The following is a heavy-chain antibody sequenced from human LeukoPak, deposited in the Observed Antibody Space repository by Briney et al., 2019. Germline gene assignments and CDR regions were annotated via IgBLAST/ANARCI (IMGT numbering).Heavy chain of an antibody. V-gene: IGHV1-46*01. CDR3: ARAPPRDGYNYHGAFDI. CDR1: GYTFTSYY. D-gene: IGHD5-24*01. J-gene: IGHJ3*02. CDR2: INPSGGST. Sequence: ASVNVSCKASGYTFTSYYMHWVRQAPGQGLEWMGIINPSGGSTSYAQKFQGRVTMTRDTSTSTVYMELSSLRSEDTAVYYCARAPPRDGYNYHGAFDIWGQGTMVTVSS.